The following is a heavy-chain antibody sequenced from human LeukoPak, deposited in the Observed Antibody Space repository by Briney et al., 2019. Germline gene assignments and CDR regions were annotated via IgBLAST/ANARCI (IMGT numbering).Heavy chain of an antibody. CDR2: IIPIFGTA. V-gene: IGHV1-69*13. D-gene: IGHD3-22*01. Sequence: SVKVSCKASGGTFSSYAISWVRQAPGQGLEWMGGIIPIFGTANYAQKFQGRVTITADESTSTAYMELSSLRSEDTAVYYCAKGQDYYDSSGYYYVGDWFDPWGQGTLVTVSS. CDR3: AKGQDYYDSSGYYYVGDWFDP. CDR1: GGTFSSYA. J-gene: IGHJ5*02.